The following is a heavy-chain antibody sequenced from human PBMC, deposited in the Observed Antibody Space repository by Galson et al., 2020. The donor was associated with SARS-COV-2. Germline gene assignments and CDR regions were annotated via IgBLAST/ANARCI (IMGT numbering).Heavy chain of an antibody. CDR2: IYPSGST. J-gene: IGHJ3*02. CDR1: GGSISSGSYY. V-gene: IGHV4-61*02. D-gene: IGHD3-10*01. CDR3: AREGYYGSGSYSIDI. Sequence: SETLSLTCTVSGGSISSGSYYWSWVRQPAGKGLEWIGRIYPSGSTKYNPSLKSRVSISVDTSKDQLSLQLSPVTAADTAGYYCAREGYYGSGSYSIDIWGQGTMVTVSS.